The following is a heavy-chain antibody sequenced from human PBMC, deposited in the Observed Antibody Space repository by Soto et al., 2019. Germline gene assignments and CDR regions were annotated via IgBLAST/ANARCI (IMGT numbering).Heavy chain of an antibody. Sequence: QVQLVESGGGLVKPGGSLRLSCASSGFPFSDHYMSWTRRSPGKGLEFLSYISPGTTYKNYADSVKGRFTISRDNAKSSLYLQLNGLRAEDTAVYFCSRGGGGGLFDLWGQGTFVTVSS. D-gene: IGHD2-21*01. CDR3: SRGGGGGLFDL. V-gene: IGHV3-11*06. J-gene: IGHJ4*02. CDR1: GFPFSDHY. CDR2: ISPGTTYK.